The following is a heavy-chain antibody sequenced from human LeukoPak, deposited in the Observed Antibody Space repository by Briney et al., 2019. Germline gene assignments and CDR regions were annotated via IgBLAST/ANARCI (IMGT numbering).Heavy chain of an antibody. CDR3: ARQGYYYDSSGYYWGSPLFDY. CDR1: GGSISSSSYY. D-gene: IGHD3-22*01. Sequence: SETLSLTCTVSGGSISSSSYYWGWIRQPPGKGLERIGSIYYSGSTYYNPSLKSRVTISVDTSKNQFSLKLSSVTAADTAVYYCARQGYYYDSSGYYWGSPLFDYWGQGTLVTVSS. J-gene: IGHJ4*02. V-gene: IGHV4-39*01. CDR2: IYYSGST.